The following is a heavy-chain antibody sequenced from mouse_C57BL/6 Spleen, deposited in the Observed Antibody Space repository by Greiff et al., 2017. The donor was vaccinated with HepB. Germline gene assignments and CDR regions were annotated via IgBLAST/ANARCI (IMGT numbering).Heavy chain of an antibody. D-gene: IGHD1-1*01. Sequence: VQLQESGPGLVAPSQSLSITCTVSGFSLTSYGVHWVRQPPGKGLEWLVVIWSDGSTTYNSALKSRLSISKDNSKSQVFLKMNSLQTDDTAMYYCARHHGSSPYYAMDYWGQGTSVTVSS. J-gene: IGHJ4*01. CDR3: ARHHGSSPYYAMDY. V-gene: IGHV2-6-1*01. CDR2: IWSDGST. CDR1: GFSLTSYG.